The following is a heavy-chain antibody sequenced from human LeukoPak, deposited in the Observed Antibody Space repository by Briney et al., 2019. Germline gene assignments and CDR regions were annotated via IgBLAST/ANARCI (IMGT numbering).Heavy chain of an antibody. CDR1: GGTFSSSA. J-gene: IGHJ6*02. CDR3: AKDQGLTAPPPYGLDV. CDR2: IIPVLNIT. V-gene: IGHV1-69*04. D-gene: IGHD5-18*01. Sequence: SVKVSCKTSGGTFSSSAITWVRQAPGQGLEWMGRIIPVLNITTYAQKFQGRVTITADTSTSTVYMELSSLRSEETAVYYCAKDQGLTAPPPYGLDVWGQGTTVVVTS.